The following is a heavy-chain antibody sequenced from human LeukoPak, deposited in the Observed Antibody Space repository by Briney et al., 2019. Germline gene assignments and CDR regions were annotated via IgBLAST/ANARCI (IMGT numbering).Heavy chain of an antibody. Sequence: SQTLSLTCAISGDRVSSNSAAWNWIRQSPSRGLEWLGRTYYRSKWYNDYAVSVQSRITVNPDTSKNQFSLQLNSMTPEDTAVYYCARAPRGSGDFDYWGRGNLVTVSS. CDR3: ARAPRGSGDFDY. J-gene: IGHJ4*02. CDR1: GDRVSSNSAA. CDR2: TYYRSKWYN. V-gene: IGHV6-1*01. D-gene: IGHD3-16*01.